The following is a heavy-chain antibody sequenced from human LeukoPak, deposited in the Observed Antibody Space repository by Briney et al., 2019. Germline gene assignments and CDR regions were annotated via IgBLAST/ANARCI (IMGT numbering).Heavy chain of an antibody. CDR2: ISSSSSSYI. J-gene: IGHJ3*02. V-gene: IGHV3-21*01. CDR3: ARNTMIVVTDAFDI. CDR1: GFTFSSYS. Sequence: GGSLRLSCAASGFTFSSYSMNWVRQAPGKGLEWVSSISSSSSSYIYYADSVRGRFTISRDNAKNSLYLQMNSLRAEDTAVYYCARNTMIVVTDAFDIWGQGTMVTVSS. D-gene: IGHD3-22*01.